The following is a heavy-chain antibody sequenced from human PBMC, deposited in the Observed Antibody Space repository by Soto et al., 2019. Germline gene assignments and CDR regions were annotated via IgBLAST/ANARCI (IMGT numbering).Heavy chain of an antibody. J-gene: IGHJ6*02. CDR1: GFTFSSYE. CDR3: ARSYNDFWSGYYYYYYYGMDV. Sequence: PGGSLRLSCAASGFTFSSYEMNWVRQAPGKGLEWVSYYADSVKGRFTISRDNSKNTLYLQMNSLRAEDTAVYYCARSYNDFWSGYYYYYYYGMDVWGQGTTVTVSS. D-gene: IGHD3-3*01. V-gene: IGHV3-33*08.